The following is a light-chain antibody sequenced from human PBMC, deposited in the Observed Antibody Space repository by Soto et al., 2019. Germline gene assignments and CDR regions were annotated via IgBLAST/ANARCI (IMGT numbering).Light chain of an antibody. CDR3: MQALQTLLT. J-gene: IGKJ4*01. CDR1: QSLLHSNGYNY. Sequence: IVMTQYPLSLPVTPGEPASISCRSSQSLLHSNGYNYLDWYLQKPGQSPQLLIYLGSNRASGVPDRFSGSGSGTDFTLKISRVEAEDVGVYYCMQALQTLLTFGGGTKVDIK. V-gene: IGKV2-28*01. CDR2: LGS.